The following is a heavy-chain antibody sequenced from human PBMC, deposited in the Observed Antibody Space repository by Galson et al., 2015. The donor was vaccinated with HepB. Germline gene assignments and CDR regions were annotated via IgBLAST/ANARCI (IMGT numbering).Heavy chain of an antibody. CDR1: GGSISSGGYY. V-gene: IGHV4-31*03. CDR3: ARDTLGYCSGGSCLQGMDV. CDR2: IYYSGST. J-gene: IGHJ6*02. Sequence: LTCTVSGGSISSGGYYWSWIRQHPGKGLEWIGYIYYSGSTYYNPSLKSRVTISVDTSKNQFSLKLSSVTAADTAVYYCARDTLGYCSGGSCLQGMDVWAKGPRSPSP. D-gene: IGHD2-15*01.